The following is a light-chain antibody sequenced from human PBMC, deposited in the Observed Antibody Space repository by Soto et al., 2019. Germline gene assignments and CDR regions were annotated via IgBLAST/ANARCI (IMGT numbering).Light chain of an antibody. CDR2: GAS. CDR3: QQNNNWNGT. Sequence: EIVMTQSPATLSVSPGERATLSCRASQSVSSNLAWYQQKPGQAPRLLIYGASTRATGIPARFSGSGSGTEFTLTISSLQSVDFAVYYCQQNNNWNGTFGQGTKVDIK. CDR1: QSVSSN. V-gene: IGKV3-15*01. J-gene: IGKJ1*01.